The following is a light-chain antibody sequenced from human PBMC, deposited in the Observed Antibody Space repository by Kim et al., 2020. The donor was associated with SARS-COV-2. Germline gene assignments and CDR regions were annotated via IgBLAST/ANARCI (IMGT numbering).Light chain of an antibody. CDR1: ALPKQY. J-gene: IGLJ2*01. Sequence: SSELTQPPSVSVSPGQTARITCSGDALPKQYAYWYQQKPGQAPVLVIYKDSERPSGIPERFSGSSSGTTVTLTISGVQAEDGADDYWQSADSSGTYVVFG. V-gene: IGLV3-25*03. CDR2: KDS. CDR3: QSADSSGTYVV.